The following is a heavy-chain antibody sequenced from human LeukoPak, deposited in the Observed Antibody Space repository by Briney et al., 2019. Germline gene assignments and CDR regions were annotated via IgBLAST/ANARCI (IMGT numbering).Heavy chain of an antibody. V-gene: IGHV1-69*13. Sequence: ASVTVSCKASEATFSNSAINWVRLAPGQGLEWMGGIIPMFDTAHYAEKFQGRVTISADESTNTVYMELRGLRSEDTAVYYCARDDNDILTGYFDSWGQGTLVTVSS. CDR2: IIPMFDTA. D-gene: IGHD3-9*01. J-gene: IGHJ5*01. CDR3: ARDDNDILTGYFDS. CDR1: EATFSNSA.